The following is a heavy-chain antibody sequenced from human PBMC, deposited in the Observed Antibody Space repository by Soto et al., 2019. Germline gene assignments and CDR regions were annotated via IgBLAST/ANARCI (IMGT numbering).Heavy chain of an antibody. V-gene: IGHV3-30-3*01. CDR1: GFTFSRHT. CDR2: ISDDGSNT. Sequence: QVQLVESGGGVVQPGRSLRLSCAASGFTFSRHTMHWVRQAPGKGLEWVAAISDDGSNTYYADSVKGRFTISRNNSKNTLDLQMNGLSGEDTAVHHCAREVDYDCGSGFNTRPYYFDDWGRGTLVTVSS. D-gene: IGHD3-3*01. J-gene: IGHJ4*02. CDR3: AREVDYDCGSGFNTRPYYFDD.